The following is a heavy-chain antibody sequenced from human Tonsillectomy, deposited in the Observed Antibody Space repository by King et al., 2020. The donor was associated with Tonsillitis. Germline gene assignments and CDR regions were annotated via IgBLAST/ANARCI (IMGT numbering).Heavy chain of an antibody. CDR3: ASVGLAVAVGNAFDI. CDR1: GFTFDDYG. Sequence: EVQLVESGGGVVRPGGSLRLSCVASGFTFDDYGMSWVRQAPGKGLEWVSGINWNGVSTGYADSLKGRFTISRDNAKNSLYLQMNSLRAEDTALYYCASVGLAVAVGNAFDIWGQGTMVTVSS. CDR2: INWNGVST. J-gene: IGHJ3*02. V-gene: IGHV3-20*04. D-gene: IGHD6-19*01.